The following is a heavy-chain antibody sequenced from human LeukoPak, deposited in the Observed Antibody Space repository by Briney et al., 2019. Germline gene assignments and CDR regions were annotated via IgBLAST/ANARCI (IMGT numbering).Heavy chain of an antibody. CDR3: ARGLSGTKTGFDY. Sequence: GGSLRLSCAASGFTFSSYSMNWVRQAPGKGLEWVSSISSSSSYIYYADSVKGRFTISRDNAKNSLYLQVNSLRAEDTAVYYCARGLSGTKTGFDYWGQGTLVTVSS. D-gene: IGHD1-26*01. J-gene: IGHJ4*02. CDR1: GFTFSSYS. CDR2: ISSSSSYI. V-gene: IGHV3-21*01.